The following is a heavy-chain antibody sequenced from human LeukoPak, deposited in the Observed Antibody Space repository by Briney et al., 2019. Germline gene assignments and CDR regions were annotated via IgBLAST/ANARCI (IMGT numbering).Heavy chain of an antibody. CDR1: GGSLSSSNW. D-gene: IGHD3-10*01. J-gene: IGHJ3*02. V-gene: IGHV4-4*02. Sequence: PSGTLSLTCAVSGGSLSSSNWWSWVRQPPGKGLEWIGEIYHSGSTNYNPSLKSRVTISVDMSKNQFSLKLSSVTAADTAVYYCARLTMVRGVINAFDIWGQGTMVTVSS. CDR2: IYHSGST. CDR3: ARLTMVRGVINAFDI.